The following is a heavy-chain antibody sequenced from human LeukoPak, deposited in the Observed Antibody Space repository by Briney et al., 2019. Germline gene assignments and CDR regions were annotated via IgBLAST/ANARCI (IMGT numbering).Heavy chain of an antibody. CDR3: AKARGEFWCGLSGTLDH. V-gene: IGHV3-30*02. D-gene: IGHD3-3*01. CDR2: VRYDETGQ. CDR1: GFTFSHYG. J-gene: IGHJ4*02. Sequence: GGSLRLSCVTSGFTFSHYGMHWVRQAPGKGLGWVAFVRYDETGQYYAESVRGRFTVSRDNSKNTVYLQMNRLTFEDTAVYFCAKARGEFWCGLSGTLDHWGQGSLVTVSS.